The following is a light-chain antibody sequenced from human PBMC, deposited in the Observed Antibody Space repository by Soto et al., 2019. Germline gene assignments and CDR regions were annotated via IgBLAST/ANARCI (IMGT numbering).Light chain of an antibody. Sequence: EIVLTQSPATLSLSPGARATLSCRASQSVSSYLAWYQQKPGQAPRLLIYGASSRATGIPDGFTGSGSGTDFTLTISRLEPEDFAVYYCHQYGSSPPTFGQGTKVDIK. CDR3: HQYGSSPPT. CDR2: GAS. J-gene: IGKJ1*01. V-gene: IGKV3-20*01. CDR1: QSVSSY.